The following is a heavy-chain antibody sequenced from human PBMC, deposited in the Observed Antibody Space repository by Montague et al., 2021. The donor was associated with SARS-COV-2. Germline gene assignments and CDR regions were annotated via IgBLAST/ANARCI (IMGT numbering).Heavy chain of an antibody. Sequence: SETLSLTCTVSGDSMTYFSWSWIRQTPEKGLEWIGYIFYRGTTKYNPSLESRVTITADTSKDQFYLKLNSVTAADTAVYYCARGATRTFDYWGQGTRVTVSS. CDR1: GDSMTYFS. CDR3: ARGATRTFDY. V-gene: IGHV4-59*01. J-gene: IGHJ4*02. CDR2: IFYRGTT. D-gene: IGHD1-1*01.